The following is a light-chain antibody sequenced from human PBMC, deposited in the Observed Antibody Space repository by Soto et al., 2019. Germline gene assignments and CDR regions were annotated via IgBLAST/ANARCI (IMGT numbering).Light chain of an antibody. CDR1: QSVSSN. J-gene: IGKJ1*01. CDR3: QQYNNWPPGT. V-gene: IGKV3-15*01. Sequence: EIVMTQSPATLSVSPGERATLSCRASQSVSSNLAWYQQKPGQAPRLLIYGASTRATGIPARFSGSGSGTEFTLTISSLQSEDFAVYYCQQYNNWPPGTFGQGTKVDSK. CDR2: GAS.